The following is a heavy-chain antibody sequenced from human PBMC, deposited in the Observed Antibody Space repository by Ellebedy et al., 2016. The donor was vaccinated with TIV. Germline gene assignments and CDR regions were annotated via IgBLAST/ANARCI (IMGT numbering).Heavy chain of an antibody. CDR2: IYIGGST. Sequence: GESLKISCAASGFTVSSNYMSWVRQAPGKGLEWVSVIYIGGSTYYADSVKGRFTISRDNSKNTLYLQMSSLRAENTAVYYCVKVFIVSRYFDWLTTSREHWGQGTRVTVSS. CDR1: GFTVSSNY. J-gene: IGHJ1*01. CDR3: VKVFIVSRYFDWLTTSREH. D-gene: IGHD3-9*01. V-gene: IGHV3-66*01.